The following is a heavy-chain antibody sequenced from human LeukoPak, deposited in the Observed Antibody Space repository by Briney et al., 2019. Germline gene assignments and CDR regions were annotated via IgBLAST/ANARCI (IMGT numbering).Heavy chain of an antibody. CDR2: INHSGST. CDR1: GGSFSGYY. CDR3: ARHGAAAFDY. Sequence: SETLSLTCAVYGGSFSGYYWSWIRQPPGKGLEWIGEINHSGSTNYNPSLKSRVTISVDTSKNQFSLKLSSVTAADTAVYYCARHGAAAFDYWGQGTLVTVSS. D-gene: IGHD6-25*01. J-gene: IGHJ4*02. V-gene: IGHV4-34*01.